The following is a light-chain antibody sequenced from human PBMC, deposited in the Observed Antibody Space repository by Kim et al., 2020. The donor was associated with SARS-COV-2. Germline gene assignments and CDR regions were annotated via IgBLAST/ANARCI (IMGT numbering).Light chain of an antibody. Sequence: PGETATLSCGASKSVPRGFLAWYQQKPGPAPRPLIHAASSRATAIPDRFSGSGFGTDFTLTIRSLEPEDFAVYYCQQYGTSLALTFGGGTQVDI. J-gene: IGKJ4*01. CDR3: QQYGTSLALT. CDR2: AAS. CDR1: KSVPRGF. V-gene: IGKV3D-20*01.